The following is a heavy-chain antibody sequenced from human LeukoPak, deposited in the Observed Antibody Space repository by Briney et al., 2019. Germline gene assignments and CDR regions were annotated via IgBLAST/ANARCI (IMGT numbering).Heavy chain of an antibody. J-gene: IGHJ4*02. Sequence: QPSETLSLTCAVYGGSCDDYYCSWLRQPPGKGLEWIGEIHPSGTFYYNSSLLSRVTISIDPSKSQFSLRLTSVTAADTAFYYCARGRDRSKAGDHWGQGSLVTVSS. V-gene: IGHV4-34*01. CDR3: ARGRDRSKAGDH. CDR1: GGSCDDYY. CDR2: IHPSGTF. D-gene: IGHD5-24*01.